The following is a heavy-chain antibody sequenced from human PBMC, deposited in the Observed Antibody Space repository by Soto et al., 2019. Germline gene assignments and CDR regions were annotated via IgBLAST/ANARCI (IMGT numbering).Heavy chain of an antibody. J-gene: IGHJ4*02. D-gene: IGHD3-10*01. CDR2: INPNSGGT. Sequence: ASVKVSCKASGYPFTGFYIHWVRQAPGQGLEWMGWINPNSGGTDYAQKFQGWVTMTRDTSINTIYMELSRLRSADTAVYYCARARDYVSGTNPRQFDYWGREPWSPSPQ. CDR1: GYPFTGFY. CDR3: ARARDYVSGTNPRQFDY. V-gene: IGHV1-2*04.